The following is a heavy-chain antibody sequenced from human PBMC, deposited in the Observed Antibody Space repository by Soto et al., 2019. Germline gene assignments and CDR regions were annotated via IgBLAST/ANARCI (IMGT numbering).Heavy chain of an antibody. J-gene: IGHJ4*02. CDR1: GFSFGSHA. Sequence: GGSLRLSCTVSGFSFGSHAMSWVRQAPGKGLECVSGISGSGGTTFYADSVKGRFTISRDNSKKTLYLQMDSLRAEDAAIYYCAKTPYDFWSSGQYLFDHWGQGTLVTVSS. CDR2: ISGSGGTT. V-gene: IGHV3-23*01. CDR3: AKTPYDFWSSGQYLFDH. D-gene: IGHD3-3*01.